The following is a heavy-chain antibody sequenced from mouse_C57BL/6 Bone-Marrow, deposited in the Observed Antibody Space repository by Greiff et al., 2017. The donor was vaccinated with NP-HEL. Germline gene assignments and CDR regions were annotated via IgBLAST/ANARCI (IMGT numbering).Heavy chain of an antibody. V-gene: IGHV1-55*01. CDR1: GYTFTSYW. D-gene: IGHD1-1*01. CDR3: ARTTVVAKGDWYFDV. J-gene: IGHJ1*03. Sequence: QVQLKQPGAELVKPGASVKMSCKASGYTFTSYWITWVKQRPGQGLEWIGDIYPGSGSTNYNEKFKSKATLTVDTSSSTAYMQLSSLTSEDSAVYYCARTTVVAKGDWYFDVWGTGTTVTVSS. CDR2: IYPGSGST.